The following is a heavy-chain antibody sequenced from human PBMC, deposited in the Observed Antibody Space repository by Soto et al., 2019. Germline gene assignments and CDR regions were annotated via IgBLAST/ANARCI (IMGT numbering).Heavy chain of an antibody. CDR2: IYSSGST. CDR1: GGSISSYY. Sequence: SETLSLTCTVSGGSISSYYWSWIRQPPGKGLEWIGYIYSSGSTNYNPSLKSRVTISLDTSNNQFSLKLTSVTAADTAVYYCARDIRGYSRAFDYWGQGTLVTVSS. D-gene: IGHD5-18*01. V-gene: IGHV4-59*01. CDR3: ARDIRGYSRAFDY. J-gene: IGHJ4*02.